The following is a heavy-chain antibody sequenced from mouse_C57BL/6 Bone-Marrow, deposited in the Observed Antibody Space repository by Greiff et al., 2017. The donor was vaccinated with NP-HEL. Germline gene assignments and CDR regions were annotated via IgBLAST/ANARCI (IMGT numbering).Heavy chain of an antibody. Sequence: VHLVESGPELVKPGASVKISCKASGYAFSSSWMNWVKQRPGKGLEWIGRIYPGDGDTNYNGKFKGKATLTADKSSSTAYMQLSSLTSEDSAVYFCARLLRLFAYWGQGTLVTVSA. D-gene: IGHD1-1*01. CDR2: IYPGDGDT. CDR1: GYAFSSSW. V-gene: IGHV1-82*01. J-gene: IGHJ3*01. CDR3: ARLLRLFAY.